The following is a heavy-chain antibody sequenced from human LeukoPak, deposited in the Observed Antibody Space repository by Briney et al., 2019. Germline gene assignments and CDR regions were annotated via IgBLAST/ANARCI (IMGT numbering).Heavy chain of an antibody. CDR2: IDWDDDK. CDR1: GFSLSTSGMC. D-gene: IGHD2-2*01. V-gene: IGHV2-70*11. Sequence: SGPALVKPTQTLTLTCTFSGFSLSTSGMCVSWIRQPPVKALEWLARIDWDDDKYYSTSLKTRLTISKDTSKNQVVLTMTNMDPVDTATYYCARIGYCSSTSCYLFDYWGQGTLVTVSS. CDR3: ARIGYCSSTSCYLFDY. J-gene: IGHJ4*02.